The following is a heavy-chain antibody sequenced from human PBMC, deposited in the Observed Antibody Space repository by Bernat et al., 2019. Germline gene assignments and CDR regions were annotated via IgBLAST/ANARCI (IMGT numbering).Heavy chain of an antibody. CDR3: ARGARRFLEWLLAY. Sequence: QVQLVQSGAEEKKPGASVKVSCKASGYTFTSYAMHWVRQAPGQRLEWMGWINAGNGNTKYSQKFQGRVTITRDTSASTAYMELSSLRSEDTAVYYCARGARRFLEWLLAYWGQGTLVTVSS. D-gene: IGHD3-3*01. CDR1: GYTFTSYA. CDR2: INAGNGNT. J-gene: IGHJ4*02. V-gene: IGHV1-3*05.